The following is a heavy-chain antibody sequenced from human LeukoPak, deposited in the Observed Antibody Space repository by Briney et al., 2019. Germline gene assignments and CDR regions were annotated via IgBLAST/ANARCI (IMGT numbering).Heavy chain of an antibody. J-gene: IGHJ3*02. V-gene: IGHV4-34*01. CDR1: GGSFSGYC. CDR2: INHSGST. D-gene: IGHD5-18*01. CDR3: ARMPYSYGLDI. Sequence: SETLSLTCAVYGGSFSGYCWSWIRQPPGKGLEWIGEINHSGSTNYNPSLKSRVTISVDTSKNQFSLKLSSVTAADTAVYYCARMPYSYGLDIWGQGTMVTVSS.